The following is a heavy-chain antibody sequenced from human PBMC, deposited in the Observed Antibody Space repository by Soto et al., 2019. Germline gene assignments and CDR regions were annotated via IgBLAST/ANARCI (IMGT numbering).Heavy chain of an antibody. J-gene: IGHJ3*02. Sequence: SVKVSCKASGGTFSSYTISWVRQAPGQGLEWMGRIIPILGIANYAQKFQGRVTITADKSTSTAYMELSSLRSEDTAVYYCARIKSSGGGDAFDIWGQGTMVTVSS. CDR1: GGTFSSYT. CDR2: IIPILGIA. V-gene: IGHV1-69*02. CDR3: ARIKSSGGGDAFDI. D-gene: IGHD6-19*01.